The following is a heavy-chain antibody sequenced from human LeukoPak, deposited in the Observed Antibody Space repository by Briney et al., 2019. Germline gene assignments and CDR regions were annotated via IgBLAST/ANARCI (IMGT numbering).Heavy chain of an antibody. CDR2: IYSGGST. D-gene: IGHD6-6*01. Sequence: GSLRLSCAASGFTVSSNYMSWVRQAPGKGLEWVSVIYSGGSTYYADSVKGRFTISRHNSKNMLYLQMNSLRAEDTAVYYCARVGSSSWDFDYWGQGTLVTVSS. V-gene: IGHV3-53*04. CDR1: GFTVSSNY. J-gene: IGHJ4*02. CDR3: ARVGSSSWDFDY.